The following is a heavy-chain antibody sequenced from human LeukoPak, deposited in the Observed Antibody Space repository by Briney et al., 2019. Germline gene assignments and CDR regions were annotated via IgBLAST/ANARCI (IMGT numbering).Heavy chain of an antibody. J-gene: IGHJ6*02. D-gene: IGHD2-2*01. Sequence: SETLSLTCTVSGASISSSNYYWGWIRQPPGKGLEWLRCIYYSGNTYYNPSLKSRVTISIDTSKNQFSLKLSSVTAADTAVYYCARERLGYCSSTSCYVSYYYYGMDVWGQGTTVTVSS. CDR1: GASISSSNYY. CDR2: IYYSGNT. CDR3: ARERLGYCSSTSCYVSYYYYGMDV. V-gene: IGHV4-39*07.